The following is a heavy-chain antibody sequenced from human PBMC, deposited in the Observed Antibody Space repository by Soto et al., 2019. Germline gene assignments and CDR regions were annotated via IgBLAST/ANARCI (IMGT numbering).Heavy chain of an antibody. V-gene: IGHV5-51*01. CDR2: IYPGDSDT. CDR1: GYSFTSYW. CDR3: ASLKSGSYYASWFDP. Sequence: GESLKISCKGSGYSFTSYWIGWVRQMPGKGLEWMGIIYPGDSDTRYSPSFQGQVTISADKSISTAYLQWSSLKASDTAMYYCASLKSGSYYASWFDPWGQGTLVTVSS. D-gene: IGHD1-26*01. J-gene: IGHJ5*02.